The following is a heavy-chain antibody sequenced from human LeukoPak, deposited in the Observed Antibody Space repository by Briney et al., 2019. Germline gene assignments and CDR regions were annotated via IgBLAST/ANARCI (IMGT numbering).Heavy chain of an antibody. CDR3: VRHYDSSGYYYEP. V-gene: IGHV4-4*07. J-gene: IGHJ5*02. Sequence: KPSETLSLTCTVSGGSISGYYWSWIRQPAGKGLEWIGRIYTSGSTNYNPSLNSRVTMAVDTSKNQFSLKLSSVTAADTAVYYCVRHYDSSGYYYEPWGQGTLVTVSS. CDR2: IYTSGST. CDR1: GGSISGYY. D-gene: IGHD3-22*01.